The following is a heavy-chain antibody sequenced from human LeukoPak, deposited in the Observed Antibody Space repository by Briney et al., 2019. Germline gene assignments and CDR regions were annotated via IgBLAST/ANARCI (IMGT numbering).Heavy chain of an antibody. D-gene: IGHD5-18*01. V-gene: IGHV3-49*04. CDR2: IRSKAYRGPT. J-gene: IGHJ6*02. CDR1: GFTFGDHA. CDR3: TRGPIQLWIHNAMDV. Sequence: PGGSLRLSCITSGFTFGDHAMSWVRQAPGKGLEWVGFIRSKAYRGPTEYAASVKGTFTISRDDSRGIAYLQMNSLITEDTAVYYCTRGPIQLWIHNAMDVWGQGTTVTVSS.